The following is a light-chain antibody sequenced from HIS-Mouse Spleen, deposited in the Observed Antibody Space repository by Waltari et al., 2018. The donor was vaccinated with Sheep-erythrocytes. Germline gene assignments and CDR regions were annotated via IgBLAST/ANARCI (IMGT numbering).Light chain of an antibody. J-gene: IGLJ1*01. Sequence: SYELTQPPSVSVSPGQTARITCSGDALPKKYAYWYQQKSGQAPVLVLYEDSKRPSGIPERFSGSSSGTMATWTISGAQVEDEADYYCYSTDSSGNHRVFGTGTKVTVL. V-gene: IGLV3-10*01. CDR1: ALPKKY. CDR2: EDS. CDR3: YSTDSSGNHRV.